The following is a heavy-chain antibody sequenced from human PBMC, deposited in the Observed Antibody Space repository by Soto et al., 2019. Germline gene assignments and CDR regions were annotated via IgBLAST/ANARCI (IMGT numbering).Heavy chain of an antibody. CDR3: ARVRFGEWGYAMDV. V-gene: IGHV3-11*01. CDR2: ISSTGSSI. Sequence: VQLVESGGGLVKPGGSLRLSCAASGLTFSDSYLNWIRHAPGKGLEWLAYISSTGSSIFYAGSVKGRFTISRDNAKNSLYLQRNRLRAEDTAMYYCARVRFGEWGYAMDVWGQGTTVTVSS. J-gene: IGHJ6*02. CDR1: GLTFSDSY. D-gene: IGHD3-10*01.